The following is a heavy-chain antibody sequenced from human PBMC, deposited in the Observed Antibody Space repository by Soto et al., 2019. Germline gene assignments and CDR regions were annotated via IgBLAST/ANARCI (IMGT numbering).Heavy chain of an antibody. Sequence: GGSLRLSCAASGFTFSSYGMHWVRQAPGKGLEWVAVIWYDGSNKYYADSVKGRFTISRDNSKNTLYLQMNSLGAEDTAVYYCARAQGWSHLLPPYYYYYGMDVSGQATTVTVSS. V-gene: IGHV3-33*01. CDR1: GFTFSSYG. CDR2: IWYDGSNK. J-gene: IGHJ6*02. D-gene: IGHD2-2*01. CDR3: ARAQGWSHLLPPYYYYYGMDV.